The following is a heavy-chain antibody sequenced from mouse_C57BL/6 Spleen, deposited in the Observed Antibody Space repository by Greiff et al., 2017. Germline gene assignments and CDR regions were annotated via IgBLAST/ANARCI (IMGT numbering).Heavy chain of an antibody. Sequence: EVQRVESGGGLVKPGGSLKLSCAASGFTFSDYGMHWVRQAPEKGLEWVAYISSGSSTIYYADTVKVRFTISRDNAKNTLFLQMTSLRSEDTAMYYCARNGPITTVGYWGQGTTLTVSS. D-gene: IGHD1-1*01. V-gene: IGHV5-17*01. CDR1: GFTFSDYG. CDR3: ARNGPITTVGY. CDR2: ISSGSSTI. J-gene: IGHJ2*01.